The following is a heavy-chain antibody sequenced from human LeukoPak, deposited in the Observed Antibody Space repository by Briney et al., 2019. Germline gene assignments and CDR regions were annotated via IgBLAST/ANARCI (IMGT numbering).Heavy chain of an antibody. J-gene: IGHJ5*02. CDR2: ISAYNGNT. CDR3: ARGGSGVSAKGWFDP. V-gene: IGHV1-18*01. D-gene: IGHD2-21*02. Sequence: ASVKVSCKASGYTFTSYGISWVRQAPGQGLEWMGWISAYNGNTNYAQKLQGRVTMTTDTSTSTAYMELRSLRSDDTAVYYCARGGSGVSAKGWFDPWGQGTLVTVSS. CDR1: GYTFTSYG.